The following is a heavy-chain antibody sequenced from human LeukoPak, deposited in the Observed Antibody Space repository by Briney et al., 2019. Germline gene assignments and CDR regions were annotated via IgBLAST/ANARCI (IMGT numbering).Heavy chain of an antibody. Sequence: GGSLRLSCAASGFTFSSYSMNWVRQAPGKGLEWVSYISSSSSTIYYADSVKGRFTISRDNAKNSPYLQMNSLRAEDTAVYYCARSDYYYYMDVWGKGTTVTVSS. CDR2: ISSSSSTI. V-gene: IGHV3-48*04. CDR3: ARSDYYYYMDV. J-gene: IGHJ6*03. CDR1: GFTFSSYS.